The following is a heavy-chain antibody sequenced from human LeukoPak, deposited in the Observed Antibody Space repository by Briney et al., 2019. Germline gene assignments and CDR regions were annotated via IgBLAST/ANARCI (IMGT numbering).Heavy chain of an antibody. J-gene: IGHJ3*02. Sequence: SETLSLTCTVSGGSISSYYWSWIRQPAGKGLEWIGRIYTSGSTNYNPSLKSRVTMSVDTSKNQFSLKLSSVTAADTAVYYCATYDDYSNPDAFDIWGQGTMVTVSS. CDR2: IYTSGST. CDR1: GGSISSYY. V-gene: IGHV4-4*07. CDR3: ATYDDYSNPDAFDI. D-gene: IGHD4-11*01.